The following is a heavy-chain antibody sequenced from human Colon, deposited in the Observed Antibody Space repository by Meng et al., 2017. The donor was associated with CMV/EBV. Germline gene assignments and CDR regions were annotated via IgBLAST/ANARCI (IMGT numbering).Heavy chain of an antibody. J-gene: IGHJ5*02. Sequence: ASVKVSCKASGYPFTNYDINWVRQAPGQGLEWMGWINPNSGGTNYAQKFQGRVTMTRDTSISTAYMELSRLRSDDTAVYYCARDALYGELTNWFDPWGQGTLVTVSS. CDR2: INPNSGGT. CDR3: ARDALYGELTNWFDP. V-gene: IGHV1-2*02. CDR1: GYPFTNYD. D-gene: IGHD3-10*01.